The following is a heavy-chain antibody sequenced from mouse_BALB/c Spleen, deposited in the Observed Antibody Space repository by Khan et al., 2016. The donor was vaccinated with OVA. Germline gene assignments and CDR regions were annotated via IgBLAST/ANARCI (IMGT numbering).Heavy chain of an antibody. V-gene: IGHV9-3-1*01. Sequence: QIQLVQSGPELKKPGETVKISCKASGHTFTKYGMNWVKQAPGKGLKWMGWINTYTGEPTYADDFNGRFAFSLETSASTAYLQINNLKNEDTATYFCARPPYFSDGLDNWGQGTTVTVSS. J-gene: IGHJ4*01. CDR2: INTYTGEP. D-gene: IGHD2-3*01. CDR1: GHTFTKYG. CDR3: ARPPYFSDGLDN.